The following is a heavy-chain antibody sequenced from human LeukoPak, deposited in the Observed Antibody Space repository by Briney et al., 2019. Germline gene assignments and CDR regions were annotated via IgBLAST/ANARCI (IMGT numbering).Heavy chain of an antibody. J-gene: IGHJ4*02. CDR1: GYSISSGYY. D-gene: IGHD1-26*01. Sequence: PSETLSLTXTVSGYSISSGYYWGWIRQPPGKRLEWIGSIYHSGSTYYNPSLKSRVTISVDTSKNQFSLKLSSVTAADTAVYYCARLSVIVGADFDYWGQGTLVTVSS. CDR2: IYHSGST. V-gene: IGHV4-38-2*02. CDR3: ARLSVIVGADFDY.